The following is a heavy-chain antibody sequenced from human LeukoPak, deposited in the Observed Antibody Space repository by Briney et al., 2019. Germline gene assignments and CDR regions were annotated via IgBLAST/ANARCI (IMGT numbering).Heavy chain of an antibody. CDR1: GYTFTGYY. Sequence: ASVKVSCKASGYTFTGYYMHWVRQAPGQGLEWMGWINPNSGGTNYAQKFQGRVTITRDTSISTAYMELSRLRSDDTAVYYCARVEGTAMLVFDPWGQGTLVTVSS. CDR2: INPNSGGT. D-gene: IGHD5-18*01. CDR3: ARVEGTAMLVFDP. V-gene: IGHV1-2*02. J-gene: IGHJ5*02.